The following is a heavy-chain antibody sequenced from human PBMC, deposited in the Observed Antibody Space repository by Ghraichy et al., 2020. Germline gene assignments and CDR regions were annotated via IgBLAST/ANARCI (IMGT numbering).Heavy chain of an antibody. J-gene: IGHJ6*02. V-gene: IGHV4-59*12. Sequence: SQTLSLTCTVTGRAIANYSWSWLRQAPGKGLEWIGYIYYSGTTEYNPALKSRVTISIDTSNTQFSLEVSSLTAADTAVYYCARGWILSTYYYGMDVWGQGTTVTVSS. CDR1: GRAIANYS. CDR2: IYYSGTT. CDR3: ARGWILSTYYYGMDV. D-gene: IGHD1-1*01.